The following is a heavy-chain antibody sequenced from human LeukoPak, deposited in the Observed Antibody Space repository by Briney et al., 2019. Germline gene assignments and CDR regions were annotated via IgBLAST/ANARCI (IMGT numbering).Heavy chain of an antibody. CDR1: GYSISSGYY. CDR2: IYHSGST. Sequence: SETLSLTCTVSGYSISSGYYWGWIRQPPGKGLEWIGSIYHSGSTYYNPSLKSRVTISVDTSKNQFSLKLSSVTAADTAVYYCARGGYDFWSGYYHYWGQGTLVTVSS. CDR3: ARGGYDFWSGYYHY. V-gene: IGHV4-38-2*02. J-gene: IGHJ4*02. D-gene: IGHD3-3*01.